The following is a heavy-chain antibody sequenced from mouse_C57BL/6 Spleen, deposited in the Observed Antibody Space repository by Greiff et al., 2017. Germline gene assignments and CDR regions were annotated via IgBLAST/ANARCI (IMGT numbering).Heavy chain of an antibody. CDR1: GYSFSSSW. CDR2: NYPGDGDT. V-gene: IGHV1-82*01. CDR3: AREGYSNWYFDV. D-gene: IGHD2-5*01. J-gene: IGHJ1*03. Sequence: QVQLQQSGPELVQPGASVKISCKASGYSFSSSWMNWVKQRPGKGLEWIGRNYPGDGDTNYNGKFKGKATLTADKSSSTAYMQLSSLTSEDSAVYFCAREGYSNWYFDVWGTGTTVTVSS.